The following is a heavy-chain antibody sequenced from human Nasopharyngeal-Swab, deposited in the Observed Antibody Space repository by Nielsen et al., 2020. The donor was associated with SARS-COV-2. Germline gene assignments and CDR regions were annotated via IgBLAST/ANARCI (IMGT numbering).Heavy chain of an antibody. J-gene: IGHJ3*02. CDR2: ISYEGSKK. Sequence: GESLKISCTASVFSFNNYGMHWVRPAPGEGLEWVAVISYEGSKKKYAESVEGRFTISRDFSKNTLYLQMNSLRPGDTAMYYCAKANVIFWFGQFKNDGFDIWGQGTMVVVSS. CDR1: VFSFNNYG. CDR3: AKANVIFWFGQFKNDGFDI. V-gene: IGHV3-30*18. D-gene: IGHD3-10*01.